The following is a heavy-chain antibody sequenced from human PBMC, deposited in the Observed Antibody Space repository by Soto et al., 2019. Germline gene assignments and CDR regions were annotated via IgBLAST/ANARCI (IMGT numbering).Heavy chain of an antibody. CDR3: ARARATIAAAAIFDC. D-gene: IGHD6-13*01. V-gene: IGHV4-4*02. Sequence: WWSWVRQPPGKGLEWIGEVYRTGSTNYNPSLESRLTISVDKSKNQFSLKLTSVTAADTAVYYCARARATIAAAAIFDCWGQGTPVIVSS. CDR2: VYRTGST. J-gene: IGHJ4*02. CDR1: W.